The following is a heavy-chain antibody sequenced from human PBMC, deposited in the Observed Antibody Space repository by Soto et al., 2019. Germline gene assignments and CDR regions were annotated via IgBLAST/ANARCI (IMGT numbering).Heavy chain of an antibody. CDR2: IDPSDSYT. J-gene: IGHJ5*02. CDR3: ARHDTIFGVVAQNGYNWFDP. Sequence: PGESLKISCKGSGYSFTSYWISWVRQMPGKGLEWMGRIDPSDSYTNYSPSFQGHVTISADKSISTAYLQWSSLKASDTAMYYCARHDTIFGVVAQNGYNWFDPSGQGTLVTVSS. D-gene: IGHD3-3*01. V-gene: IGHV5-10-1*01. CDR1: GYSFTSYW.